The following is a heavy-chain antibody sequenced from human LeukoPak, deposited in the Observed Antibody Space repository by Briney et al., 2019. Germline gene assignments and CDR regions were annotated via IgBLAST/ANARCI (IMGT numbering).Heavy chain of an antibody. CDR3: AREAIDLVQGSYLVRY. J-gene: IGHJ4*02. V-gene: IGHV3-21*01. D-gene: IGHD3-10*01. Sequence: GGSLRLSCVASGFTFSTYTMNWVRQAPGKGLEWVSSISSHSTYIYYADSVKGRFTISRDNSKNTLYLQMNSLRAEDTAVYSCAREAIDLVQGSYLVRYWGQGTLVTVSS. CDR1: GFTFSTYT. CDR2: ISSHSTYI.